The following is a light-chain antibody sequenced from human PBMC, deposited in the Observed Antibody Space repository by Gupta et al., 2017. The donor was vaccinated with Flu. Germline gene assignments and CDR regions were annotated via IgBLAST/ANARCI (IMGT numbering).Light chain of an antibody. J-gene: IGLJ2*01. CDR1: SSDIGNYVF. CDR3: CSYAGRYTVI. CDR2: EGT. Sequence: QSDLTQPVSVSASPGQSITISCTGTSSDIGNYVFVSWYQRHPGQAPKLMIYEGTKRPSGVSSRFSGSKSGNTASLTISGLQAEDEADYYCCSYAGRYTVIFGGGTKLTVL. V-gene: IGLV2-23*01.